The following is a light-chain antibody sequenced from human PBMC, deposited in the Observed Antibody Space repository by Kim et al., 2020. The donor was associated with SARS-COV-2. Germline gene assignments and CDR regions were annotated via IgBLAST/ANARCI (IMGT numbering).Light chain of an antibody. Sequence: SLAPGEIATPSCRASQSVSSYLAWYQQKPGQAPRLLIYDASNRATGIPARFSGSGSGTDFTLTISSLEPEDLAVYYCQQRSNWRTFGGGTKVDIK. CDR3: QQRSNWRT. V-gene: IGKV3-11*01. CDR2: DAS. J-gene: IGKJ4*01. CDR1: QSVSSY.